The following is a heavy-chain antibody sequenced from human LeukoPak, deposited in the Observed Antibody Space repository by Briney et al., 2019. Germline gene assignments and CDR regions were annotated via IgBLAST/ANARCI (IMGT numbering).Heavy chain of an antibody. CDR2: INPNSGGT. J-gene: IGHJ4*02. Sequence: ASVKVSCKVSGYTPTELSMHWVRQAPGQGLEWMGWINPNSGGTNYAQKFRGRVTMTRDTSITTVYLELSSLRADDTAVYYCAREFGEGDKWGQGTLVTVSS. CDR3: AREFGEGDK. CDR1: GYTPTELS. V-gene: IGHV1-2*02. D-gene: IGHD3-10*01.